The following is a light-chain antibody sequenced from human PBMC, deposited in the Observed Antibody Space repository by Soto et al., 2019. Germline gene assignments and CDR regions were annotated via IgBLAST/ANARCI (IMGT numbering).Light chain of an antibody. V-gene: IGKV1-5*03. J-gene: IGKJ1*01. CDR1: QSVSDW. Sequence: DIQMTQSPSTLSASVGDRVTITCRASQSVSDWLAWYQQKPGKAPNLLIFRASKLESGVPSRFCGSGSGTDFTLTISSLEPDDCATCCCQQYTSHSVTFGQGTKVEIK. CDR2: RAS. CDR3: QQYTSHSVT.